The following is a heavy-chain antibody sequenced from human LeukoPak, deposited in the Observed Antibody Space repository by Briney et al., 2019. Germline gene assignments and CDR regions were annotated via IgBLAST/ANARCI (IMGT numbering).Heavy chain of an antibody. CDR2: INPNDGDT. J-gene: IGHJ4*02. D-gene: IGHD2-2*01. CDR3: ARANFLYCSSTTCLFDY. V-gene: IGHV1-2*02. Sequence: ASVKVSWKASGYTFTDYYMHWVRQAPVQGFEWMGWINPNDGDTNYAQKFQGRVTMTRDTSISTAHMEVSRLRSDDTAVYYCARANFLYCSSTTCLFDYWGQGTLVTVSS. CDR1: GYTFTDYY.